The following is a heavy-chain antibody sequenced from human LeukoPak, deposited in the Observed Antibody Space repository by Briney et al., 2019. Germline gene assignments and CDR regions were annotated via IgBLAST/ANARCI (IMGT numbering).Heavy chain of an antibody. CDR2: MNPNSGNT. D-gene: IGHD2-15*01. J-gene: IGHJ6*02. V-gene: IGHV1-8*01. CDR3: ARSGTRTESPWVMDV. Sequence: GASVKVSCKASGYTFTSYDITWVRQATGQGLEWMGWMNPNSGNTGYAQKFQGRVTMNRNTSISTAYMELSSMRSEDTAVHYCARSGTRTESPWVMDVWGQGTTVTVSS. CDR1: GYTFTSYD.